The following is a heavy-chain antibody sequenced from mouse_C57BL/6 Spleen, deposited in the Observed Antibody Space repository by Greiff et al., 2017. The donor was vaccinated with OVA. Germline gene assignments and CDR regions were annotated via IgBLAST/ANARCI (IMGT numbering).Heavy chain of an antibody. Sequence: EVKLVESGGGLVQPGGSLKLSCAASGFTFSDYYMYWVRQTPEKRLEWVAYISNGGGSTYYPDTVKGRFTISRDNAKNTLYLQMSRLKSEDTAMYYCARHGDPPYAMDYWGQGTSVTVSS. CDR2: ISNGGGST. D-gene: IGHD3-3*01. J-gene: IGHJ4*01. V-gene: IGHV5-12*01. CDR3: ARHGDPPYAMDY. CDR1: GFTFSDYY.